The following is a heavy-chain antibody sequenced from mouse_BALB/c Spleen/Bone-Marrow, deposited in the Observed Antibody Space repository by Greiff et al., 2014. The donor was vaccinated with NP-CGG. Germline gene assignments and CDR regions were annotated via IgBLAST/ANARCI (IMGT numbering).Heavy chain of an antibody. CDR1: GFTFSNYW. D-gene: IGHD3-3*01. CDR3: TRGWADY. Sequence: EVKVEESGGGLVQPGGSMKLSCVASGFTFSNYWMNWVRQSPEEGLEWVAEIRLKSNNYATHYAESVKGRFTISRDDSKSSVYLQMNNLRAEDTGTYYCTRGWADYWGQGTTLTVSS. V-gene: IGHV6-6*02. J-gene: IGHJ2*01. CDR2: IRLKSNNYAT.